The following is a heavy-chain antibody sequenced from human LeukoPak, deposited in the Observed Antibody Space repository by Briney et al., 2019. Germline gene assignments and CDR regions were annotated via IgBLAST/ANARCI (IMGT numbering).Heavy chain of an antibody. Sequence: SETLSLTCTVSGGSISSGSYYWSWIRLPAGKGLEWIGRIYTSGSTNYNPSLKSRVTISVDTSKNQFSLKLSSVTAADTAVYYCARNPYSSGFDYWGQRTLVTVSS. D-gene: IGHD6-19*01. J-gene: IGHJ4*02. V-gene: IGHV4-61*02. CDR3: ARNPYSSGFDY. CDR1: GGSISSGSYY. CDR2: IYTSGST.